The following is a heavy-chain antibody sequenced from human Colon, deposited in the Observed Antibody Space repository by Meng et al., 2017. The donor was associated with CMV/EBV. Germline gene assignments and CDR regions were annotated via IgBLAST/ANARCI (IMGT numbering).Heavy chain of an antibody. V-gene: IGHV3-74*01. CDR2: INSGGGST. Sequence: GESLKISCAASGLTFRSSWMHWVRQAPGKGLVWVSRINSGGGSTNYADSVKGRFTISRDNAKNTLHLQMTSLRAEDTAVYYCGGSEYSNRFDFWGQGTLVTVSS. CDR1: GLTFRSSW. CDR3: GGSEYSNRFDF. D-gene: IGHD6-13*01. J-gene: IGHJ4*02.